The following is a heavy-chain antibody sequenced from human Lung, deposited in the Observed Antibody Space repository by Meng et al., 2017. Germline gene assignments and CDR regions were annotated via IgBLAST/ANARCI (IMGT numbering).Heavy chain of an antibody. V-gene: IGHV1-2*06. CDR1: GYTFAAYW. CDR3: ARDEDISAAGKLFGDY. J-gene: IGHJ4*02. Sequence: QVLLVQSGPGVKRPGASVNLSCKTSGYTFAAYWIHWLRQAPGQGLEWMGRIDPNNDHTQYAQNFQGRVTMTSDTSISTVYMELNGLRSDDTAVYYCARDEDISAAGKLFGDYWGQGTLVTVSS. D-gene: IGHD6-13*01. CDR2: IDPNNDHT.